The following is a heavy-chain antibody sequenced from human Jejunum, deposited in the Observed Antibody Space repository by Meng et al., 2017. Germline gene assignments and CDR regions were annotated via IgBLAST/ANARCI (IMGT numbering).Heavy chain of an antibody. CDR3: AKGGYSFGYNDY. CDR1: GFTFTNYA. J-gene: IGHJ4*02. CDR2: ISDSSGRT. D-gene: IGHD5-18*01. Sequence: GGSLRLSCAASGFTFTNYAMSWVRQAPGKGLEWVSVISDSSGRTYYTDSVKGRFTISRDNSENTLFLQMSSLRAEDTAIYYCAKGGYSFGYNDYWGQGTLVTVSS. V-gene: IGHV3-23*01.